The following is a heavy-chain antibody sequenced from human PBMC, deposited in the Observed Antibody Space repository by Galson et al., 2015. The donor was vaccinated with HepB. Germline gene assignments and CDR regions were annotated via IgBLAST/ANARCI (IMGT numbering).Heavy chain of an antibody. Sequence: SLRLSCAASGFTFTDYYMNWLRQAPGKGLEWVSYISGSGRTIYYAESVKGRFTISRDSATNSLYLQMNSLRAEDTAVYYCATTAWDGYYYYYMDVWGKGTTVTVSS. J-gene: IGHJ6*03. D-gene: IGHD4-11*01. CDR3: ATTAWDGYYYYYMDV. CDR2: ISGSGRTI. CDR1: GFTFTDYY. V-gene: IGHV3-11*01.